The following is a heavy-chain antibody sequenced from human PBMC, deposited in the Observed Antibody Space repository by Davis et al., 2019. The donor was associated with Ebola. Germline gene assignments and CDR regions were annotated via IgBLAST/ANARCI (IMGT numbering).Heavy chain of an antibody. D-gene: IGHD6-13*01. Sequence: GESLKISCAASGFTFSSYSMNWVRQAPGKGLEWVSYISSSSSTIYYADSVKGRFTISRDNAKNSLYLQMNSLRDEDTAVYYCARDPRYSSSWYVDYYYGMDVWGKGTTVTVSS. V-gene: IGHV3-48*02. J-gene: IGHJ6*04. CDR2: ISSSSSTI. CDR1: GFTFSSYS. CDR3: ARDPRYSSSWYVDYYYGMDV.